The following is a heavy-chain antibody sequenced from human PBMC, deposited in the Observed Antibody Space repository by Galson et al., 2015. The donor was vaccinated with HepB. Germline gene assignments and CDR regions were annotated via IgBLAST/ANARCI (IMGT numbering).Heavy chain of an antibody. CDR2: ISSSGSTI. CDR1: GFTFSSYS. D-gene: IGHD3/OR15-3a*01. Sequence: SLRLSCAASGFTFSSYSMNWVRQAPGKGLEWVSYISSSGSTIYYADSVKGRFTISRDNAKNSLYLQMNSLRAEDTAVYYCARALGDLDHDAFDIWGQGTMVTVSS. V-gene: IGHV3-48*04. CDR3: ARALGDLDHDAFDI. J-gene: IGHJ3*02.